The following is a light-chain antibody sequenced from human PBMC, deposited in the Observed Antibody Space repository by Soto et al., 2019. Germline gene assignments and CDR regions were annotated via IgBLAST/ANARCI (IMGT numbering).Light chain of an antibody. Sequence: EIVLTQSPATLSVSPGESATLSCRASQSVSSNLAWYQQKPGQAPRLLIYGASTRATGFPARFSGSGFGTEFTLTISSLQSEDFAVYYCQQYNNWPLTFGGGTKVDIK. CDR1: QSVSSN. CDR3: QQYNNWPLT. J-gene: IGKJ4*01. V-gene: IGKV3-15*01. CDR2: GAS.